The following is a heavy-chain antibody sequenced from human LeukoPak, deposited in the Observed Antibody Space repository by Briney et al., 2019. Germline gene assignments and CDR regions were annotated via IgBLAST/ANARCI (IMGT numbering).Heavy chain of an antibody. V-gene: IGHV1-24*01. J-gene: IGHJ4*02. Sequence: ASVKVSFKVSGYTLTELSMHWVRQAPGKGLEWMGGFDPEDGETIYAQKFQGRVTMTEDTSTDTAYMELSSLRSEDTAVYYCATLLRGYCSSTSCYAGYFDYWGQGTLVTVSS. CDR3: ATLLRGYCSSTSCYAGYFDY. CDR1: GYTLTELS. D-gene: IGHD2-2*01. CDR2: FDPEDGET.